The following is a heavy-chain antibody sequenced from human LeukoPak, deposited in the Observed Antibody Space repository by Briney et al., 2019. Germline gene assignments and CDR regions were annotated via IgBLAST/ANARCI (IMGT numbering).Heavy chain of an antibody. CDR1: GFTFDTYG. J-gene: IGHJ4*02. V-gene: IGHV3-7*04. CDR3: ARGDSQSKYRPFDS. D-gene: IGHD3-16*02. Sequence: GGSLRLSCAASGFTFDTYGMSWVRQAPGKGLEWVANIQQDGSEKDYVDSVKGRFTISRDNARNSLYLQMNSLRAEDTGVYYCARGDSQSKYRPFDSWGQGSLVIVSA. CDR2: IQQDGSEK.